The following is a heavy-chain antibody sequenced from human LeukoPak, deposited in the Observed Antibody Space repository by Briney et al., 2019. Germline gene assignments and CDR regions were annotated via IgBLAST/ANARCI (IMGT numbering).Heavy chain of an antibody. CDR1: GGSISSGGYS. CDR3: ARGHGRIFGERKTLDY. D-gene: IGHD3-3*01. Sequence: PSETLSLTCAVSGGSISSGGYSWSWIRQPPGKGLEWVGYIYYSGSTYYNPSLKSRVTISVDTSKNQFSLKLSSVTAADTAVYYCARGHGRIFGERKTLDYWGQGTLVTVSS. CDR2: IYYSGST. V-gene: IGHV4-30-4*07. J-gene: IGHJ4*02.